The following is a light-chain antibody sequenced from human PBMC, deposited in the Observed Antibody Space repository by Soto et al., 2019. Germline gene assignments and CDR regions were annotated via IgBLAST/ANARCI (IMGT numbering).Light chain of an antibody. CDR2: DVS. J-gene: IGLJ2*01. CDR1: SRDVGLYNY. Sequence: QSALTQPRSVSGSPGQSVTISCTGTSRDVGLYNYVSWYQQHPGKAPKLMIYDVSKRPSGVPDRFSGSKSGNTASLTISGLQAEDEADYYCCSYAGSYTLVFGGGTKLTVL. CDR3: CSYAGSYTLV. V-gene: IGLV2-11*01.